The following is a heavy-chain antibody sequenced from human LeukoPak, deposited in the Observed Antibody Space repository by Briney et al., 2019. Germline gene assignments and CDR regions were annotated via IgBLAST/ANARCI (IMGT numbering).Heavy chain of an antibody. CDR1: GGSINNHDYF. CDR2: IYYSGTT. D-gene: IGHD3-22*01. CDR3: ARSPSSNYYDSSGYYLFDY. J-gene: IGHJ4*02. V-gene: IGHV4-39*01. Sequence: WETLSLTCTVSGGSINNHDYFWAWIRQPPGKGLEWIGSIYYSGTTYYNPSLKSRVTIFVDTSKNQFSLRLSSVTAADTAVYSCARSPSSNYYDSSGYYLFDYWGQGTLVTVSS.